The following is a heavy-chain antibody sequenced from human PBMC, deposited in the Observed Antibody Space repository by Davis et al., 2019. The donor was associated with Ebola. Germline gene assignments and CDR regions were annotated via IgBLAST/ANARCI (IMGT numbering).Heavy chain of an antibody. CDR1: GGSFSGYY. Sequence: MPSETLSLTCAVYGGSFSGYYWSWIRQPPGKGLEWIGEINHSGSTNYNPSLKSRVTISLDTSKSEFSLKVGSVTAADTAVYFCARARRYTARQDAFDIWGQGTVAIVSS. CDR2: INHSGST. J-gene: IGHJ3*02. D-gene: IGHD1-14*01. V-gene: IGHV4-34*01. CDR3: ARARRYTARQDAFDI.